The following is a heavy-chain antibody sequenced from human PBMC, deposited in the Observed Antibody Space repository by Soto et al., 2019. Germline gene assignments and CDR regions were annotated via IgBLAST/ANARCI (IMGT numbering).Heavy chain of an antibody. J-gene: IGHJ4*02. V-gene: IGHV3-23*01. D-gene: IGHD6-19*01. Sequence: PGGSLRLSCAASGFTFSSYAMTWVRQAPGKGLEWVSAISGSGGSTYYADSVKGRFTISRDNSKNTLYLQMNSLSAEDTAVYYCAKHIAVAGIYFDYWGQGTLVTVSS. CDR1: GFTFSSYA. CDR2: ISGSGGST. CDR3: AKHIAVAGIYFDY.